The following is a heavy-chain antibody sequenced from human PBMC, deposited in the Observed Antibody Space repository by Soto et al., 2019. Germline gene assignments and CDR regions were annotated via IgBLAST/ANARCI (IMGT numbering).Heavy chain of an antibody. J-gene: IGHJ3*02. V-gene: IGHV1-8*01. Sequence: QVHLVQSGAEVKKPGASVKVSCKASGYTFTSYDINWVRQATGQGLELMGWINPNSGNTGYTQKFQGRVTMARNTSISTAYMELSSLRSEDTAVYYCARGLYYDSSGSDDAFDIWGQGTMVTVSS. D-gene: IGHD3-22*01. CDR3: ARGLYYDSSGSDDAFDI. CDR2: INPNSGNT. CDR1: GYTFTSYD.